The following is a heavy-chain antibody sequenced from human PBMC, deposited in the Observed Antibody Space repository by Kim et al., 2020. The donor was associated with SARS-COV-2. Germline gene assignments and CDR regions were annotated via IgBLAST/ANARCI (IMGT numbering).Heavy chain of an antibody. CDR3: ARGGATMKTYYYGIDV. J-gene: IGHJ6*02. V-gene: IGHV3-21*01. CDR1: GFTFSSYS. Sequence: GGSLRLSCAASGFTFSSYSMNWVRQAPGKGLEWVSSISSSSSYIYYADSVKGRFTISRDNAKNSLYLQMNSLRAEDTAVYYCARGGATMKTYYYGIDVWGQGTTVTVSS. CDR2: ISSSSSYI.